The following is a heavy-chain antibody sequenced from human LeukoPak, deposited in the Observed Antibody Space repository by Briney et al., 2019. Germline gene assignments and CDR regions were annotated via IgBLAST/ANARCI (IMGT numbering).Heavy chain of an antibody. CDR2: ISAYNGNT. V-gene: IGHV1-18*01. J-gene: IGHJ4*02. CDR3: ATGRSYGDYDFDY. CDR1: GYTFTSYG. Sequence: ASVNVSCEASGYTFTSYGISWVRQAPGQGLDWMGWISAYNGNTNYAQKLQGRVTMTTDTSTSTAYMELRSLPSDDTAVYYCATGRSYGDYDFDYWGQGTLVTVSS. D-gene: IGHD4-17*01.